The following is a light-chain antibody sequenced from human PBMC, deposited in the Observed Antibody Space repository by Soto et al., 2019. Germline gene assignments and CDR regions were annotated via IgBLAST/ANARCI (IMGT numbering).Light chain of an antibody. Sequence: IRLTQPPGTLSLSQGERATLSCRASESVSNNYLAWYQQKPGQAPRLLIYGASTRATGIPARFSGSGSGTEFTLTISSLQAEDVAVYYCQQHHSSPTLTFGGGTKVDIK. CDR2: GAS. V-gene: IGKV3-20*01. J-gene: IGKJ4*01. CDR1: ESVSNNY. CDR3: QQHHSSPTLT.